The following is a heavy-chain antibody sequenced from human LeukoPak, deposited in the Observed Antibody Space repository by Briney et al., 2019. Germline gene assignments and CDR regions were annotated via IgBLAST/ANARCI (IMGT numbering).Heavy chain of an antibody. Sequence: PGGSLRLSCTASGFTFSDYAMTWVRQAPGKGLEWVSGISGGGGGTYYADSVKGRFTISRDNSKNTLYLQMNSLRAEDTAVYYCAKWYYYYDSSGYYYLDYWGQGTLVTVSS. CDR3: AKWYYYYDSSGYYYLDY. CDR2: ISGGGGGT. CDR1: GFTFSDYA. D-gene: IGHD3-22*01. J-gene: IGHJ4*02. V-gene: IGHV3-23*01.